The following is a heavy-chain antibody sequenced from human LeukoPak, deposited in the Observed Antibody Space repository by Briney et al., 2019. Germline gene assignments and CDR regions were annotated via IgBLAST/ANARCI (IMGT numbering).Heavy chain of an antibody. Sequence: PGGSLRLSCATSGFTFSNYAVSWLRQAPGKGLEWVSSISGSGGTTYYAVSVKGRFTISRDNSKNTLYLQMNSLRAEDTAVYYCAKDPYRASSGLVDYWGQGTLVTVSS. J-gene: IGHJ4*02. CDR2: ISGSGGTT. CDR3: AKDPYRASSGLVDY. CDR1: GFTFSNYA. V-gene: IGHV3-23*01. D-gene: IGHD5-12*01.